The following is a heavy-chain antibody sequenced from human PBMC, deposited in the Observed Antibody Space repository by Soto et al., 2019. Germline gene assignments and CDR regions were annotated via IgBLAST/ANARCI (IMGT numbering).Heavy chain of an antibody. Sequence: GGSLRLSCAASGFTFSSYAMHWVRQTPGKGLEWVALISYDGSNKYYADSVKGRFTISRDNSKNTLYRQMNSLRAEDTAVYYCARDRLRYNWNDFPYYYYGMDVWGQGTTVTVSS. D-gene: IGHD1-1*01. J-gene: IGHJ6*02. CDR3: ARDRLRYNWNDFPYYYYGMDV. CDR2: ISYDGSNK. CDR1: GFTFSSYA. V-gene: IGHV3-30-3*01.